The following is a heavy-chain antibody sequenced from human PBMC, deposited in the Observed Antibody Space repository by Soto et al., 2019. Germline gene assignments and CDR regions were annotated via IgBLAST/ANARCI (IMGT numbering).Heavy chain of an antibody. CDR1: GFTFSDYY. CDR2: ISSSGSTI. CDR3: ARGSDYGYYYYYYMDV. J-gene: IGHJ6*03. V-gene: IGHV3-11*01. D-gene: IGHD4-17*01. Sequence: GGSLRLSCAASGFTFSDYYMSWIRQAPGKGLEWVSYISSSGSTIYYADSVKGRFTISRDNAKNSPYLQMNSLRAEDTAVYYCARGSDYGYYYYYYMDVWGKGTTVTVSS.